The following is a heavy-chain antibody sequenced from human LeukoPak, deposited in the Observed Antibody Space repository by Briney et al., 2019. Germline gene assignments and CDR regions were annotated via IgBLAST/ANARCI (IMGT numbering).Heavy chain of an antibody. CDR3: ARGEELLYYFDY. CDR2: MKPNSGNT. J-gene: IGHJ4*02. D-gene: IGHD2-21*02. CDR1: GYTFTNYD. Sequence: ASVKVSCKASGYTFTNYDIHWVRQATGQGLEWMGWMKPNSGNTGYAQKFQGRVTISRNTSINTAYMELSSLRSEDTAVYYCARGEELLYYFDYWGQGTLVTVSS. V-gene: IGHV1-8*03.